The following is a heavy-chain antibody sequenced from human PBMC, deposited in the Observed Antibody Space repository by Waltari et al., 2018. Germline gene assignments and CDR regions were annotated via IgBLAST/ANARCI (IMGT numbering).Heavy chain of an antibody. Sequence: VQLVQSGAEVKKPGASVKVSCTVSGNPFTGYYMHWVRQAPRQGLEWMGRINPNTGGTNYAQKFQGRVTMTRDTSISTVYMELSRLRFDDTAVYYCSRGIYFFNDAFDMWGQGTLVTVSS. D-gene: IGHD3-9*01. CDR3: SRGIYFFNDAFDM. CDR1: GNPFTGYY. J-gene: IGHJ3*02. CDR2: INPNTGGT. V-gene: IGHV1-2*06.